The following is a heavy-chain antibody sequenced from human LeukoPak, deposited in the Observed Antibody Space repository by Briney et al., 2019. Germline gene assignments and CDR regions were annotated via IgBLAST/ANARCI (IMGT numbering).Heavy chain of an antibody. D-gene: IGHD3-22*01. CDR3: ARHGNFYDSSGYHMGIFDF. CDR2: IYYSGST. Sequence: SETLSLTCTVSGGSISSYYWSWIRQPPGKGLEWIGYIYYSGSTNYNPSLKSRVTMSVDTSKNQFSLNLRSVTAADTAVYYCARHGNFYDSSGYHMGIFDFWGQGTLVTVSS. CDR1: GGSISSYY. J-gene: IGHJ4*02. V-gene: IGHV4-59*08.